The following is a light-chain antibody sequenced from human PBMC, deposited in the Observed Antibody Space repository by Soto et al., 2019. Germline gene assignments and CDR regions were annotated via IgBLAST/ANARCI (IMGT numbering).Light chain of an antibody. CDR2: EVS. V-gene: IGLV2-14*01. J-gene: IGLJ2*01. CDR3: GSYTTSSTLV. CDR1: SSDIGGYNY. Sequence: QSALTQPASVSGSPGQSITISCTGTSSDIGGYNYVSWYQQHPGRAPKLMIYEVSNRPSGVSTRFSGSKSGNTASLTISGLQAEEEADYYCGSYTTSSTLVFGGGTKLTVL.